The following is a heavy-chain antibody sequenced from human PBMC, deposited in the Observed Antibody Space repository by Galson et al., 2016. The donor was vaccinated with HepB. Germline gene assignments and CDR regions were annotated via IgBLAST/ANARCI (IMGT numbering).Heavy chain of an antibody. Sequence: SETLSLTCTVSGGSISSYYWSWIRQPPGKGLEWIGDIYYSGSTNYNPSLKSRVTISVDTSKNQFSLKLSSVTAADTAVYYCARRRNYYDSSGYYYDYFDPWGQGTQVTVSS. CDR1: GGSISSYY. CDR3: ARRRNYYDSSGYYYDYFDP. D-gene: IGHD3-22*01. CDR2: IYYSGST. J-gene: IGHJ5*02. V-gene: IGHV4-59*08.